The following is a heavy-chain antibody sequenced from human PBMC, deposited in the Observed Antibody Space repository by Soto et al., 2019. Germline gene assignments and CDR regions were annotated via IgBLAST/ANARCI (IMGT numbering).Heavy chain of an antibody. CDR3: ARGFCANRVCYYFFDL. V-gene: IGHV5-10-1*01. D-gene: IGHD2-8*01. J-gene: IGHJ4*02. Sequence: GESLKISCKGSGYSFTSYWISWVRQMPGKGLEWMGRIDPSDSYTNYSPSFQGHVTISADKSISTAYLQWSSLKASDTAMYHCARGFCANRVCYYFFDLWGPGALVTVSS. CDR1: GYSFTSYW. CDR2: IDPSDSYT.